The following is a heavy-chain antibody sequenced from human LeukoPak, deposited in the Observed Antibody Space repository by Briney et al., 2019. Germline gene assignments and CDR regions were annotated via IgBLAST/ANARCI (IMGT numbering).Heavy chain of an antibody. J-gene: IGHJ4*02. CDR3: AREGAVAGDY. CDR2: IYYSGST. Sequence: SETLSLTCTVSGGSINSHYWSWSRRPPGKGLEWIGYIYYSGSTNYNPSLKSRVTISVDKSKNQFSLKLSSVTAADTAVYYCAREGAVAGDYWGQGTLVTVSS. CDR1: GGSINSHY. D-gene: IGHD6-19*01. V-gene: IGHV4-59*11.